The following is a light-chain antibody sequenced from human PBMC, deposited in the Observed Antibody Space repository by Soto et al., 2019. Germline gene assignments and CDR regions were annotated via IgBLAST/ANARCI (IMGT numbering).Light chain of an antibody. CDR3: QQYVSSPPWT. Sequence: EIVLPQSPGTLSLSPGESATLSCRARQSVSSSYLAWYQQKPGQAPRLLIYGASSRATGIPDRFSGSGSGTDFTLTISRLEPEDFAVYYCQQYVSSPPWTFGQGTKVDIK. V-gene: IGKV3-20*01. J-gene: IGKJ1*01. CDR1: QSVSSSY. CDR2: GAS.